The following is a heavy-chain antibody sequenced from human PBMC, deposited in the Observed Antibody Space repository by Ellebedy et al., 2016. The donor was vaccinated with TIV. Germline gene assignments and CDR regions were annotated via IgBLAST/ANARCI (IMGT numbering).Heavy chain of an antibody. CDR2: FFHSGST. J-gene: IGHJ3*02. Sequence: GSLRLSXTVSGVSIRSSLYYWGWIRQPPGKGLEWVGSFFHSGSTYYNPSLKSRVTISDDTSKNQFSLRLTSVTAADTAVYYCATYRGATDSFDIWGQGTLVTVSS. V-gene: IGHV4-39*01. D-gene: IGHD3-10*01. CDR1: GVSIRSSLYY. CDR3: ATYRGATDSFDI.